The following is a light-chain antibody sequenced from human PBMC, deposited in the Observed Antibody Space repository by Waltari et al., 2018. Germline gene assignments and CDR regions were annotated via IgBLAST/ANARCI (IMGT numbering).Light chain of an antibody. CDR2: GAS. V-gene: IGKV3-15*01. Sequence: EIVMTQSPATLSVSPGERATLPCRGSQGVSSRLAWYQEKPGQAPRLLIYGASTRATGIPGRISGSGSGAEFTLTISSLQSEDSAVYYCQQYNAWPRTFGQGTKLEVK. CDR3: QQYNAWPRT. CDR1: QGVSSR. J-gene: IGKJ1*01.